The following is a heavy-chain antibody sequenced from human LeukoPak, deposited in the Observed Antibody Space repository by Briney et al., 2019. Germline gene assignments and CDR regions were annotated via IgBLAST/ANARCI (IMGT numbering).Heavy chain of an antibody. V-gene: IGHV3-7*01. CDR2: IKQDGSEK. J-gene: IGHJ4*02. CDR3: ARGYPRRMTYYFDY. D-gene: IGHD1-1*01. CDR1: GFTFSSYW. Sequence: QPGGSLRLSCAASGFTFSSYWMSWVRQAPGKGLEWVTNIKQDGSEKYYVDSVKGRFTISRDNAKNSLYLQMNSLRAEDTAVYYCARGYPRRMTYYFDYWGQGTLVTVSS.